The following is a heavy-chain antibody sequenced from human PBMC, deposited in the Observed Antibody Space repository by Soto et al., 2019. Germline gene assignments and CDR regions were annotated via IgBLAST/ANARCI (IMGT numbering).Heavy chain of an antibody. J-gene: IGHJ6*03. CDR2: INAGNGNT. V-gene: IGHV1-3*01. Sequence: QVQLVQSGAEVKKPGASVKVSCKASGYTFTSYAMHWVRQAPGQRLEWMGWINAGNGNTKYSQKFQGRVTITRDTSASTAYMELSSLRSEDTAVYYCARVSCCSSTSCYACMDYYYYYMDVWGKGTTVTVSS. D-gene: IGHD2-2*01. CDR3: ARVSCCSSTSCYACMDYYYYYMDV. CDR1: GYTFTSYA.